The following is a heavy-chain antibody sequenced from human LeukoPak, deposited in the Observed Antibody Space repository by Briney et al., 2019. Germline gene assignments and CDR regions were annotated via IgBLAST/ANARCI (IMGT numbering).Heavy chain of an antibody. D-gene: IGHD3-22*01. CDR1: GFTFSSYA. CDR3: AKAANYYDSSAYYWYYYMDV. CDR2: ISGSGGST. V-gene: IGHV3-23*01. Sequence: PGGSLRLSCAASGFTFSSYAMSWVRQAPGKGLEWVSAISGSGGSTYYADSVKGRFTISRDNSKTTLYLQINSLRTEDTAVYYCAKAANYYDSSAYYWYYYMDVWGKGTTVTVSS. J-gene: IGHJ6*03.